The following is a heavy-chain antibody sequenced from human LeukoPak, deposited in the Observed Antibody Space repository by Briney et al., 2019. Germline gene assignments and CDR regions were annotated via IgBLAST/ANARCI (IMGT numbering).Heavy chain of an antibody. Sequence: ASMKVSCKASGYTFTGYYLHWVRQAPGQGLEWMGWINTNSGGTNSPQKFQGRVTMTRDTSLTTAYMELTSLTSADTAVYYCARGVRAMVLPYYMDVWGKGTTVTVSS. J-gene: IGHJ6*03. CDR2: INTNSGGT. V-gene: IGHV1-2*02. D-gene: IGHD4/OR15-4a*01. CDR1: GYTFTGYY. CDR3: ARGVRAMVLPYYMDV.